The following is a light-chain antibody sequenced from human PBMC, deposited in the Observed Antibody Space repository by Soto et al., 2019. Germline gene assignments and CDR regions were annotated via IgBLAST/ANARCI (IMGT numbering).Light chain of an antibody. CDR1: SSNIGAGYD. Sequence: QSVLTQPPSVSGAPGQRVTISCTGSSSNIGAGYDLHWYQQLPGTAPKLLIYGNSNRPSGVPDRFSGSKSGTSASLAITRLQAEDEADYYCASWDDSLNGPVFGGGTKLTVL. CDR3: ASWDDSLNGPV. V-gene: IGLV1-40*01. J-gene: IGLJ2*01. CDR2: GNS.